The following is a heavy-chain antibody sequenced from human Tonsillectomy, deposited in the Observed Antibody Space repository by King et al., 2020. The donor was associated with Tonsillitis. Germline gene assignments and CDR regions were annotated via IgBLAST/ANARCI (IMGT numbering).Heavy chain of an antibody. CDR1: GGSTNGDY. CDR3: TRALLAYGNAFDI. Sequence: VQLQESGPGLVKPSETLSLTCTVSGGSTNGDYWSWIRQPPGKGLEWLGYISYSGGTNYNPSLKSRVTLSLDTTKNQFSLKLNSVTAADTAVYYCTRALLAYGNAFDIWGQGTMVTVSS. V-gene: IGHV4-59*01. J-gene: IGHJ3*02. D-gene: IGHD1-14*01. CDR2: ISYSGGT.